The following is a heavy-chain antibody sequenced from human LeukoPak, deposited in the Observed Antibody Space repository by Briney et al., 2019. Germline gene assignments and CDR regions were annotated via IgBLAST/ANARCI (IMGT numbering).Heavy chain of an antibody. Sequence: GASVKVTCKASGYTFTDYYMHWVQQAPGKGLEWMGRVDPEDGETIYAEKFQGRVTITADTSTDTAYMELSSLRSEDTAVYYCARSPPVSSGWSIFDYWGQGTLVTVSS. CDR3: ARSPPVSSGWSIFDY. CDR2: VDPEDGET. V-gene: IGHV1-69-2*01. CDR1: GYTFTDYY. J-gene: IGHJ4*02. D-gene: IGHD6-19*01.